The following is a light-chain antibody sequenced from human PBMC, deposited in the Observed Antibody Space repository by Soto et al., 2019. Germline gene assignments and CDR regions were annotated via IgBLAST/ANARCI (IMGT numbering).Light chain of an antibody. CDR2: GAT. CDR3: QQYGSSPWT. J-gene: IGKJ1*01. CDR1: QSVSSSY. Sequence: EIVLTQSPGTLSLSPGERATLSCRASQSVSSSYLAWYQQKPGQAPRLLIYGATSRATGIPDRFSGSVSGTDFTLTISRLEREGFAVYYCQQYGSSPWTFGQGTKVEIK. V-gene: IGKV3-20*01.